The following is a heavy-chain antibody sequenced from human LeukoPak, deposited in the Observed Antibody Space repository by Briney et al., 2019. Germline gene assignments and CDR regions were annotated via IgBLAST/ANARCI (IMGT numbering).Heavy chain of an antibody. J-gene: IGHJ3*02. Sequence: GGSLRLSCAASGFTFSSYAMNWVRQAPGKGLEWVSGISGSGGSTYYADPVKGRFTISRDNSKNTLYLQMNSLRAEDTAVYYCAKGDSSGYYDAFDIWGQGTMVTVSS. V-gene: IGHV3-23*01. CDR2: ISGSGGST. CDR3: AKGDSSGYYDAFDI. D-gene: IGHD3-22*01. CDR1: GFTFSSYA.